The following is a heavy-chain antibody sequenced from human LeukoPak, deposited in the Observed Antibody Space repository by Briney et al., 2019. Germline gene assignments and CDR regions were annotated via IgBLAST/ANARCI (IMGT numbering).Heavy chain of an antibody. D-gene: IGHD3-16*01. Sequence: SETLSLTCTVSGGSFSTYYWSWIRQPPGKGLEWLGYIYYSGSTKYNPSLKSRVTISVDTSKNQFSLKLSSVTAADTAVYYCARVAAGGYYYYGMDVWGQGTTVTVSS. CDR2: IYYSGST. J-gene: IGHJ6*02. V-gene: IGHV4-59*01. CDR3: ARVAAGGYYYYGMDV. CDR1: GGSFSTYY.